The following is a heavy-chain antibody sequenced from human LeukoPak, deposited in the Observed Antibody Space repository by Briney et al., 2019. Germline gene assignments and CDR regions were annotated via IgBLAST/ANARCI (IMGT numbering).Heavy chain of an antibody. V-gene: IGHV3-53*01. J-gene: IGHJ5*02. CDR2: IYTDGRT. CDR3: ARDLDKEWLDP. CDR1: GFIVSSNY. D-gene: IGHD3-9*01. Sequence: GGSLRLSCSVSGFIVSSNYMSWVRQAPGKGLEYVSVIYTDGRTYYADSVKGRFTISRDNAKNSLYLQMNSLRAEDTAVYYCARDLDKEWLDPWGQGTLVTVSS.